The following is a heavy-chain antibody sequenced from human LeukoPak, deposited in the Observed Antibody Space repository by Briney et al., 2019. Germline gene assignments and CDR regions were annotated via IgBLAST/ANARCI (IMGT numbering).Heavy chain of an antibody. CDR2: IYWNDDK. Sequence: SGPTLVNPTQTLTLTCTFSGFSLSTSGVGVGWIRQPPGKALEWLALIYWNDDKRYSPSLKSRLTITKDTSKNQVVLTMTNMDPVDTATYYCAHNHYYDSSGYHNWFDPWGQGTLVTVSS. J-gene: IGHJ5*02. CDR1: GFSLSTSGVG. D-gene: IGHD3-22*01. V-gene: IGHV2-5*01. CDR3: AHNHYYDSSGYHNWFDP.